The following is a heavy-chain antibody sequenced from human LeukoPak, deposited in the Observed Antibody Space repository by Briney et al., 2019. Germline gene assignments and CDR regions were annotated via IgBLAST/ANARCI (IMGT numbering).Heavy chain of an antibody. J-gene: IGHJ4*02. CDR1: GGSFSGYY. CDR3: ARGKYDSNGYYLDY. D-gene: IGHD3-22*01. CDR2: INHSGNT. Sequence: PSETLSLTCAVYGGSFSGYYWSWIRQPPGKGLEWTGEINHSGNTNYNPSLKSRVTISHDTSKNQFSLKLSSVTAADTAVYYCARGKYDSNGYYLDYWGQGTLVTVSS. V-gene: IGHV4-34*01.